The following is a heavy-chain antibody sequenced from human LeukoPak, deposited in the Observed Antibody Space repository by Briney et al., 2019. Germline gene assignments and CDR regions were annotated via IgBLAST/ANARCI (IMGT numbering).Heavy chain of an antibody. D-gene: IGHD3-22*01. CDR3: ARGYDYDSSAYPGGYYGMDV. CDR2: INSDGSST. V-gene: IGHV3-74*01. J-gene: IGHJ6*02. CDR1: GFTLSSYW. Sequence: GGSLRLSCAASGFTLSSYWMHWVRQAPGKGLVWVARINSDGSSTRYADSVKGRFTISRDNAKNTLYLQMNSLRGEDTAVYYYARGYDYDSSAYPGGYYGMDVWGQGTTVTVSS.